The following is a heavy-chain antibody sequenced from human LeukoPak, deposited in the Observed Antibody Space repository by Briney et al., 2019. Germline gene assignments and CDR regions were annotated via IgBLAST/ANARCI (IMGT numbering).Heavy chain of an antibody. CDR3: ARDRNLSPSSGYDY. V-gene: IGHV1-69*05. Sequence: SVKVSCKASGGTFSSYAISWVRQAPGQGLEWMGRIIPICGTANYAQKFRGRGTITTDESSSTAYMHLSSLRSEDTAVYYCARDRNLSPSSGYDYWGQGTLVTVSS. CDR1: GGTFSSYA. D-gene: IGHD3-22*01. J-gene: IGHJ4*02. CDR2: IIPICGTA.